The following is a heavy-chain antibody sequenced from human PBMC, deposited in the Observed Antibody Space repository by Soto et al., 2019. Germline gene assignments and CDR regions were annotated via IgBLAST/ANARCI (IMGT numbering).Heavy chain of an antibody. CDR2: IIPTFGTT. J-gene: IGHJ5*02. CDR3: AGASDSTWYNWLDP. D-gene: IGHD5-18*01. V-gene: IGHV1-69*01. CDR1: VGNFSSNG. Sequence: QVQLVQSGAEVKKPGSSVKVSCKAPVGNFSSNGIRWVRQAPGQGLEVMGGIIPTFGTTNYAHKLRGRVTITADESTGTAYMELSSLRSDDTAVYYCAGASDSTWYNWLDPWGQGTLVTVSS.